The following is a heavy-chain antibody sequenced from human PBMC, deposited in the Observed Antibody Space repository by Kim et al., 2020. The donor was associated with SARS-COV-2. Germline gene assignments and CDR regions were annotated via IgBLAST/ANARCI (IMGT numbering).Heavy chain of an antibody. Sequence: YADSVKGRFTISRDNSKNSLYLQMNSLRAEDTALYYCAKANSGDYALDVWGQGTTVTVSS. J-gene: IGHJ6*02. CDR3: AKANSGDYALDV. D-gene: IGHD4-17*01. V-gene: IGHV3-43D*03.